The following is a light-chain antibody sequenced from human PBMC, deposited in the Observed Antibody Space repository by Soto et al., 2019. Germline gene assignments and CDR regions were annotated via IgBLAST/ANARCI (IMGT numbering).Light chain of an antibody. CDR1: SSDVGGYEY. J-gene: IGLJ1*01. CDR3: SSYTSGSTLCV. V-gene: IGLV2-14*01. CDR2: DVS. Sequence: QSALTQPASVSGSPGQSITISCTGTSSDVGGYEYVSWYQQHPGKAPKLMIYDVSNRPSGVSNRFSGSKSGNTASLTISGLPAEDEADYYCSSYTSGSTLCVFGTGTKLTVL.